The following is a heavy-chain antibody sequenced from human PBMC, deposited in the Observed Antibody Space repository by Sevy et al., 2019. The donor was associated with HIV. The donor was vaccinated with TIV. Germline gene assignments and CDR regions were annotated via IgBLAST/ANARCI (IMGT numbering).Heavy chain of an antibody. J-gene: IGHJ4*02. CDR3: ARETYGGNLGEDY. CDR1: GFTFSSYS. Sequence: GGSLRLSCAASGFTFSSYSMNWVRQAPGKGLEWVSYISSSSSTIYYADSVKGRFTISRDNAKNSLYLPMNSLRDEDTAVYYCARETYGGNLGEDYWGQGTLVTISS. V-gene: IGHV3-48*02. D-gene: IGHD3-16*01. CDR2: ISSSSSTI.